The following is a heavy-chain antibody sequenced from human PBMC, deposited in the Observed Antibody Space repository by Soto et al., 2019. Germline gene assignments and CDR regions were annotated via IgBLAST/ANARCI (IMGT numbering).Heavy chain of an antibody. CDR1: GGSFSGYY. CDR3: ARLYGSGSYYLHYYYYMDV. D-gene: IGHD3-10*01. V-gene: IGHV4-34*01. CDR2: INHSGST. J-gene: IGHJ6*03. Sequence: SETLSLTCAVYGGSFSGYYWSWIRQPPGKGLEWIGEINHSGSTNYNPSLKSRVTISVDTSKNQFSLKLSSVTAADTAVYYCARLYGSGSYYLHYYYYMDVWGKGTTVTVSS.